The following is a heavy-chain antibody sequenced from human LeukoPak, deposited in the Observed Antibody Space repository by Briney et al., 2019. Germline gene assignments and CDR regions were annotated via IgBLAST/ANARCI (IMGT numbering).Heavy chain of an antibody. CDR1: GGSVSSSSYY. CDR2: IYYSGST. CDR3: ARHQHQQPHDY. D-gene: IGHD6-13*01. V-gene: IGHV4-39*01. Sequence: PSETLSLTCTVSGGSVSSSSYYWGWTRQPPGKGLEWIGTIYYSGSTSYNPSLKSRVTISVDTSNNQFSLKLSSLTAADTAVYYCARHQHQQPHDYWGQGTLVTVSS. J-gene: IGHJ4*02.